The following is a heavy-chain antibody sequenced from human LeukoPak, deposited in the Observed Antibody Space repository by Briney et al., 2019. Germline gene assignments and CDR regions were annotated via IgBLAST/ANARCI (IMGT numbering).Heavy chain of an antibody. D-gene: IGHD3-10*01. Sequence: SETLSLTCTVSGGSISSGSYYWSWIRQPAGKGLEWIGRIYTSGSTNYNPSLKSRVTISVDTSKNQFSLKLSSVTAADTAVYYCARVITLGMDVWGKGTTVTISS. V-gene: IGHV4-61*02. J-gene: IGHJ6*03. CDR3: ARVITLGMDV. CDR2: IYTSGST. CDR1: GGSISSGSYY.